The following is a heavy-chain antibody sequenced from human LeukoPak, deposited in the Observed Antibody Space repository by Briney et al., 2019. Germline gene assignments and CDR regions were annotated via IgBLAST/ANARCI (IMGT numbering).Heavy chain of an antibody. CDR1: GFTFSSYW. CDR3: TRVGAWELQRVLDY. V-gene: IGHV3-7*01. J-gene: IGHJ4*02. Sequence: GGSLRLSCAASGFTFSSYWMTWVRXXPGXXXXXXANIKQGGSEMHYVDSVKGRFTXSRDNAKNSLYLQMNSLRAEDTAVYYCTRVGAWELQRVLDYWGQGTLVTVSS. CDR2: IKQGGSEM. D-gene: IGHD1-26*01.